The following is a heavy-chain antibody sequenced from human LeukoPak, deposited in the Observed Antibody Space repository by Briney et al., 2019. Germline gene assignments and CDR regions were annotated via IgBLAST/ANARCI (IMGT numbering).Heavy chain of an antibody. CDR1: GGSITDYY. V-gene: IGHV4-59*01. D-gene: IGHD3-10*01. Sequence: PSETLSLTCTVSGGSITDYYWSWVRQSPGKGLEGIGYMYFSGSGNYNPSLKSRVAISIDTSKNQFSLKVNSVTAADTAVYYCARVGPFYGSGSLDYWGRGVLVTVSS. CDR2: MYFSGSG. J-gene: IGHJ4*02. CDR3: ARVGPFYGSGSLDY.